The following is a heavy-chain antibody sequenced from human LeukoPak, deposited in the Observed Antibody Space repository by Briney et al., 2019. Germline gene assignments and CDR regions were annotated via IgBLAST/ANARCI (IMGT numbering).Heavy chain of an antibody. CDR3: ARFVRVGATIDY. CDR1: GYTFTSYD. CDR2: MNPNSGNT. J-gene: IGHJ4*02. D-gene: IGHD1-26*01. Sequence: VASVKVSCKASGYTFTSYDINCVRRAPGQGLEWVGWMNPNSGNTGYAQKFQGRVTMTRNTCIGTAYMELSSLRSEDTAVYYCARFVRVGATIDYWGQGTLVTVSS. V-gene: IGHV1-8*01.